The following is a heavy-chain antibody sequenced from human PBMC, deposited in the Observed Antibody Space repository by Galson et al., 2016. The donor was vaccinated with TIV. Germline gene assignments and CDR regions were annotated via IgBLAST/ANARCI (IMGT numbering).Heavy chain of an antibody. D-gene: IGHD3-3*02. CDR1: GYSISSGFY. J-gene: IGHJ2*01. V-gene: IGHV4-38-2*01. Sequence: LSLTCAVSGYSISSGFYWGWIRQPPGRGLEWIGSLHHRGDTHYNPSLNSRVTISLDTSMNQVSLTLTPVTAADTAVYCCARRQHWFWYFDLWGRGTLVTVSS. CDR2: LHHRGDT. CDR3: ARRQHWFWYFDL.